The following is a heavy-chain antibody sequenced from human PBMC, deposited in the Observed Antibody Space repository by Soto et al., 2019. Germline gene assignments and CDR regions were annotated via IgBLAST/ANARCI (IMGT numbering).Heavy chain of an antibody. CDR2: IYYSGST. CDR3: ASSVGATRRKYFDY. V-gene: IGHV4-59*01. D-gene: IGHD1-26*01. CDR1: GRSISSYY. Sequence: PXETLSLTCTVSGRSISSYYWSWIRQPPGKGLEWIGYIYYSGSTNYNPSLKSRVTISVDTSKNQFSLKLSSVTAADTAVYYCASSVGATRRKYFDYWGQGTLVTVSS. J-gene: IGHJ4*02.